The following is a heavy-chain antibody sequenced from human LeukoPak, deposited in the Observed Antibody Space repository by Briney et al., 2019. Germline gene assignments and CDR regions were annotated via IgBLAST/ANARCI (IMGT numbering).Heavy chain of an antibody. D-gene: IGHD6-6*01. CDR2: IYYSGST. J-gene: IGHJ4*02. CDR3: VRDKGTSYLSSFDY. V-gene: IGHV4-59*01. CDR1: GGSISSYY. Sequence: SETLSLTCTVSGGSISSYYWTWIRQPPGKGLEWIGYIYYSGSTNYNPSLKSRVTMSVDLSQNQFSLKLSSVTAADTAVYYCVRDKGTSYLSSFDYWGQGTLVTVSS.